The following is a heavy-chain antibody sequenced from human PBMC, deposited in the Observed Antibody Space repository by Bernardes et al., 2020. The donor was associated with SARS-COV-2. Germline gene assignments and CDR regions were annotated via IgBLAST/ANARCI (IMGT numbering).Heavy chain of an antibody. CDR1: GGSFSGYF. V-gene: IGHV4-34*01. D-gene: IGHD6-19*01. CDR3: ARWRLVQGGLGFDS. CDR2: INYNGST. J-gene: IGHJ5*01. Sequence: TLSLTCAVYGGSFSGYFWNWIRQSPGKGLEWIGEINYNGSTNYNPSLRSRVTILVDSSKNQFSLHLNSVTAADTAVYYCARWRLVQGGLGFDSWGQGTLVTVSS.